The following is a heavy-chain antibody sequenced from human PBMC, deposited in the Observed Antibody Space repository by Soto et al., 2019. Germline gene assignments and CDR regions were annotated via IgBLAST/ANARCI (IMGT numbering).Heavy chain of an antibody. CDR1: GGSLRGYY. D-gene: IGHD6-19*01. Sequence: KSSETLSLTCTVSGGSLRGYYWSWIRQPPGKGLEWIGYIYYTGITDYNPSLKSRVTISVDTSKNQFSLKLSSVTAADTAVYYCAREGMAVAGSFDYWGQGTLVTVSS. J-gene: IGHJ4*02. V-gene: IGHV4-59*01. CDR3: AREGMAVAGSFDY. CDR2: IYYTGIT.